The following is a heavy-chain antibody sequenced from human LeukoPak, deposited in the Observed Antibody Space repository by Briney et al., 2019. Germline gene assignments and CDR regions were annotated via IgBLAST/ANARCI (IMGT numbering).Heavy chain of an antibody. D-gene: IGHD2-8*01. J-gene: IGHJ6*03. V-gene: IGHV4-61*02. Sequence: TLSLTCTVSGGSISSGSYYWSWIRQPAGKGLEWIGRIYTSGSTNHNPSLKSRVTISVDTSKNQFSLKLSSVTAADTAVYYCARVRCTNGVCRSSYYHYYMDVWGKGTTVTVSS. CDR3: ARVRCTNGVCRSSYYHYYMDV. CDR2: IYTSGST. CDR1: GGSISSGSYY.